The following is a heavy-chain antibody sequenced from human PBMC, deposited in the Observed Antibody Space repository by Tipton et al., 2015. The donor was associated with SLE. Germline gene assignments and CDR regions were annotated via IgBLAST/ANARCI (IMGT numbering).Heavy chain of an antibody. CDR3: AKDLDLVGATGYFDY. J-gene: IGHJ4*02. D-gene: IGHD1-26*01. V-gene: IGHV3-23*01. Sequence: SLRLSCAASGFTVSSNYMSWVRQAPGKGLEWVSAISGSGGSTYYADSVKGRFTISRDNSKNTLYLQMNSLRAEDTAVYYCAKDLDLVGATGYFDYWGQGTLVTVSS. CDR1: GFTVSSNY. CDR2: ISGSGGST.